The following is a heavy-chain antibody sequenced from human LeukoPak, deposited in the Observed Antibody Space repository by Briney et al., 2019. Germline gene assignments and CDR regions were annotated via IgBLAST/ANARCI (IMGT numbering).Heavy chain of an antibody. CDR3: ARGQGGATDY. J-gene: IGHJ4*02. V-gene: IGHV6-1*01. CDR2: TYYRSKWYS. D-gene: IGHD1-26*01. CDR1: GDSVSADSAA. Sequence: SQTLSLTCAISGDSVSADSAAWNWIRQSPSRGLEWLGRTYYRSKWYSDYALSVKNRITINPDTSKNQFSLQLNSVTPEDTAVYYCARGQGGATDYWGQGTLVTVSS.